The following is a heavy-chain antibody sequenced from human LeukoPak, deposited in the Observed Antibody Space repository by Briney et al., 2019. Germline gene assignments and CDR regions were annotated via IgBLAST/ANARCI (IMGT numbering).Heavy chain of an antibody. J-gene: IGHJ6*03. Sequence: SETLSLTGAVYGGSFSGYCWSWMRQPPGKGLEWIGEINHRGSTNYNPSLKSRVTISVDTSKNQFSLKLSSVTAADTAVYYCARGLRVDIAQSSPKNNYYMDVWGKGTTVAVSS. V-gene: IGHV4-34*01. CDR2: INHRGST. CDR3: ARGLRVDIAQSSPKNNYYMDV. CDR1: GGSFSGYC. D-gene: IGHD2-2*03.